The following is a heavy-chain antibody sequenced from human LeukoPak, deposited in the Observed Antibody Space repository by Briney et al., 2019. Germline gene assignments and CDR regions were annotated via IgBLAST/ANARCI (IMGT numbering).Heavy chain of an antibody. CDR1: GFTFSSYG. Sequence: GGSLRLSCAASGFTFSSYGMHWVRQAPGKGLEWVSGINWNGGSTGYADSVKGRFTISRDNAKNSLYLQMNSLRAEDTALYYCARDRTGYSYGFYYYYYMDVWGKGTTVTVSS. CDR2: INWNGGST. V-gene: IGHV3-20*04. D-gene: IGHD5-18*01. CDR3: ARDRTGYSYGFYYYYYMDV. J-gene: IGHJ6*03.